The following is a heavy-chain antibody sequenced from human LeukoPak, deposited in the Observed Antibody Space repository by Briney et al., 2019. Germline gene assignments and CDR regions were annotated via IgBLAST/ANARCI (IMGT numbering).Heavy chain of an antibody. CDR1: GYTFTSYG. Sequence: GASVKVSCKASGYTFTSYGISWVRQAPGQGLEWMGWISAYNGNTNYAQKLQGRVTMTTDTSTSTAYMELRSLRSDDTAVYYCARDIPTGTLRVPYYYYYGMDVWGQGTTVTVSS. CDR3: ARDIPTGTLRVPYYYYYGMDV. D-gene: IGHD1-7*01. V-gene: IGHV1-18*01. CDR2: ISAYNGNT. J-gene: IGHJ6*02.